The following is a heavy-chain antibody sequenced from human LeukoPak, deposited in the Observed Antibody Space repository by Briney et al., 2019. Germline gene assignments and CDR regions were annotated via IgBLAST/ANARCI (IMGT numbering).Heavy chain of an antibody. CDR3: ARNHDYGDYVEN. D-gene: IGHD4-17*01. J-gene: IGHJ4*02. CDR2: IYYSGTT. V-gene: IGHV4-59*01. Sequence: PSETLSLTCTVSGGSISRYYWSWIRQPPGKGLEWIGYIYYSGTTKYNPSLKSRVTISVDTSKNQFSLKLSSVTAADTAVYYCARNHDYGDYVENWGQGTLVTVSS. CDR1: GGSISRYY.